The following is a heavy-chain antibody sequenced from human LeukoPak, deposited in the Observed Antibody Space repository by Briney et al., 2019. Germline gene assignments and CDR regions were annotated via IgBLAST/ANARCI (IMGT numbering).Heavy chain of an antibody. Sequence: SQTLSLTCTVSGGSISSGGYYWSWIRQHPGKGLEWIGYIYYSGSTYYNPSLKSRVTISVDTSKNQFSLKLSSVTAADTAVYYCARGGTYGSGSYSKGFDYWGQGTLVTVSS. CDR2: IYYSGST. J-gene: IGHJ4*02. V-gene: IGHV4-31*03. CDR1: GGSISSGGYY. D-gene: IGHD3-10*01. CDR3: ARGGTYGSGSYSKGFDY.